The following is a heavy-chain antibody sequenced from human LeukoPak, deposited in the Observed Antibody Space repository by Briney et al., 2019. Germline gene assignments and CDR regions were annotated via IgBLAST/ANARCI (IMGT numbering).Heavy chain of an antibody. J-gene: IGHJ4*02. CDR2: ISWNSGSI. CDR3: AKDSERELLNVDY. D-gene: IGHD1-26*01. CDR1: GFTFMNHA. Sequence: GGSLRLSCAASGFTFMNHAMNWVRQAPGKGLEWVSGISWNSGSIGYADSVKGRFTISRDNAKNSLYLQMNSLRAEDTALYYCAKDSERELLNVDYWGQGTLVTVSS. V-gene: IGHV3-9*01.